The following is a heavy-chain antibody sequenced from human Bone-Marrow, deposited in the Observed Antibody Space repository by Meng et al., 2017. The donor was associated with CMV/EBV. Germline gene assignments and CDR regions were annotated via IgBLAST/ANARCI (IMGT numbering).Heavy chain of an antibody. J-gene: IGHJ4*02. Sequence: ASVKVSCKASGYTFSSYDINWVRQATGQGLEWMGWMNPNSGNTGYAQKFQGRVTITRDTSITAAYLELSSLTSEDTAVYYFAGGRGAFDYWGQGSPVTVSS. V-gene: IGHV1-8*03. CDR1: GYTFSSYD. D-gene: IGHD3-10*01. CDR2: MNPNSGNT. CDR3: AGGRGAFDY.